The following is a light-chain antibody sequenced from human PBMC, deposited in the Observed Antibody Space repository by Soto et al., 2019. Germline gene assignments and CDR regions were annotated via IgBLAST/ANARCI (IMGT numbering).Light chain of an antibody. J-gene: IGLJ1*01. CDR3: SSYASSSPFV. CDR1: GSDVGGYKY. CDR2: DVG. Sequence: QSALTQPASVSGSPGQSITISCTGTGSDVGGYKYVSWYQQLPGKAPKLMIYDVGYRPSGVSDRFSGSKSGNTASLIISGLQAEDEADYYCSSYASSSPFVFGTGTKVTVL. V-gene: IGLV2-14*01.